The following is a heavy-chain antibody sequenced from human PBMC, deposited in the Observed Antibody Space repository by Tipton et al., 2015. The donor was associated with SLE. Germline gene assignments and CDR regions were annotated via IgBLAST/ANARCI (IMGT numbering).Heavy chain of an antibody. CDR1: GGSISTSSSF. V-gene: IGHV4-39*01. D-gene: IGHD3-10*01. CDR3: ARRPNKDKLWFGTGGAFDI. CDR2: IYYSGRT. J-gene: IGHJ3*02. Sequence: TLSLTCTVSGGSISTSSSFSVWIRQPPGKGLGWSATIYYSGRTYYNPSLKSRVTISVDTSKNQYSLKLTSVTTADTAVYYCARRPNKDKLWFGTGGAFDIWRQGTMVSVSS.